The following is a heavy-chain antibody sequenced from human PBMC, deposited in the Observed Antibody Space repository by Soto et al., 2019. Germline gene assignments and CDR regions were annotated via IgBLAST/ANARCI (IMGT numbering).Heavy chain of an antibody. D-gene: IGHD1-1*01. V-gene: IGHV5-51*01. CDR1: GYRFTSYW. Sequence: PVESLKISCKGFGYRFTSYWIGWVRQMPGKGLEWMGIINPYDSDTRYSPSFQGQVTISADKSISTVYLQWSSLKASDTAMYFFTTQMIQPQKRYNMDVWGQGTTVTVSS. CDR2: INPYDSDT. J-gene: IGHJ6*02. CDR3: TTQMIQPQKRYNMDV.